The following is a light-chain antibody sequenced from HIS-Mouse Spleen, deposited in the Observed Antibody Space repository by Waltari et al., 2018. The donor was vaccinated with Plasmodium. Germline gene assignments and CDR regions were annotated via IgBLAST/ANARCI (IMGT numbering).Light chain of an antibody. CDR3: CSYAGSSTYV. CDR1: RSDVWRSNL. CDR2: EGS. V-gene: IGLV2-23*01. J-gene: IGLJ1*01. Sequence: QSALTQPASVSGSPGQSITISCTGTRSDVWRSNLISLYQQHPGKAPKLMIYEGSKRPSGVSNRFSGSKSGNTASLTISGLQAEDEADYYCCSYAGSSTYVFGTGTKVTVL.